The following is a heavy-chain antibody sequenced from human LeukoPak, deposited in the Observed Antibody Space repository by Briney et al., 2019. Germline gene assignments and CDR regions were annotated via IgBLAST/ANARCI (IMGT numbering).Heavy chain of an antibody. CDR3: ARVLFQNFWSAHYGGYYYMDV. D-gene: IGHD3-3*01. V-gene: IGHV4-34*01. CDR2: ITHSGST. Sequence: SETLSLTCAVSGGSFSGYYWNWIRQPPGKGLEWIGEITHSGSTNYNPSLKSRVSMSVDTSKSHFSLRLSSVTAADTAVYYCARVLFQNFWSAHYGGYYYMDVWGQGTTVTVSS. CDR1: GGSFSGYY. J-gene: IGHJ6*03.